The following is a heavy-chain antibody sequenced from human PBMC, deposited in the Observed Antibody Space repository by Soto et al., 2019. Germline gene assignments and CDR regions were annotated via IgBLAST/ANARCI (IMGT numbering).Heavy chain of an antibody. D-gene: IGHD3-16*02. V-gene: IGHV1-3*01. CDR2: INAGKGNT. Sequence: QVQLVQSGAEVKKPGASVKVSCKASGYIFTSYALHWVRQAPGQRLEGMGWINAGKGNTKYSQKSQGRVTITRDTSASVAYMELSSLASEDTAVYYCARSEVIPEGCDYWGQGTLVTVSS. J-gene: IGHJ4*02. CDR1: GYIFTSYA. CDR3: ARSEVIPEGCDY.